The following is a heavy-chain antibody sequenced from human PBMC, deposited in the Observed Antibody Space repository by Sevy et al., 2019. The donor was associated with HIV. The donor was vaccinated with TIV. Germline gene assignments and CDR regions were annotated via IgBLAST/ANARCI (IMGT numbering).Heavy chain of an antibody. CDR2: MNPNSGNT. CDR1: GDTFTSYD. Sequence: ASVKVSCKASGDTFTSYDINWVRQATGQGLEWMGWMNPNSGNTGYAQKFQGRVTITRNTSISTAYMELSSLRSEDTAVYYCALGEGGGYYLDYWGQGTLVTVSS. CDR3: ALGEGGGYYLDY. D-gene: IGHD3-3*01. J-gene: IGHJ4*02. V-gene: IGHV1-8*03.